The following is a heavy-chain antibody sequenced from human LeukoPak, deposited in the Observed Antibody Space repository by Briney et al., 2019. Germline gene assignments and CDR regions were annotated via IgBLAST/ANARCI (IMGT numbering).Heavy chain of an antibody. V-gene: IGHV1-2*02. CDR1: GYTFTGYH. CDR3: ARIAMIVVVTPPDI. CDR2: INPYSGGT. J-gene: IGHJ3*02. D-gene: IGHD3-22*01. Sequence: ASVKVSCKASGYTFTGYHIHWVRQAPGQGLEWMGWINPYSGGTNYAQKFQGRVTITADESTSTAYMELSSLRSDDTAVYYCARIAMIVVVTPPDIWGQGTMVTVSS.